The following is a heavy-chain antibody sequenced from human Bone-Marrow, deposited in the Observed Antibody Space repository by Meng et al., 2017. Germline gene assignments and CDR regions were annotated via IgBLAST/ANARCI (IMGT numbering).Heavy chain of an antibody. CDR3: ARDSSYYYYVMDV. V-gene: IGHV3-53*01. D-gene: IGHD6-13*01. CDR2: IYSGGST. J-gene: IGHJ6*02. Sequence: GGSLRLSCAASGFTVSSNYMSWVRQAPGKGLEWVSVIYSGGSTYYADSVKGRFTISRDNSKNTLYLQMNSLRAEDTAVYYCARDSSYYYYVMDVWGQGTTVTVSS. CDR1: GFTVSSNY.